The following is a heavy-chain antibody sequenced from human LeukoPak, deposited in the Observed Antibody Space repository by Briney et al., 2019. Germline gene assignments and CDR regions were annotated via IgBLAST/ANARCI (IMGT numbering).Heavy chain of an antibody. CDR2: IYHSGST. CDR3: ARGNWNDVVGYYFDY. V-gene: IGHV4-38-2*02. Sequence: NASETLSLTCTVSGYSISSGYYWGWIRQPPGKGLEGIGSIYHSGSTYYNPSLKSRVTISVDTSKDQFSLKLSSVTAADTAVYYCARGNWNDVVGYYFDYWGQGTLVTVSS. J-gene: IGHJ4*02. CDR1: GYSISSGYY. D-gene: IGHD1-1*01.